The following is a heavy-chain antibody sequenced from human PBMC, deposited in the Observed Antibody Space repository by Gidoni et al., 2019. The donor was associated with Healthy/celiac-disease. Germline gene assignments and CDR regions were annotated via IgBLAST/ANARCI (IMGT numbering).Heavy chain of an antibody. Sequence: QVQLVQSGAEVKKPGASVKVSCKTSGYTFPGYYIPWVRQAPGQGLEWMGWINPNSGGTNYAQKFQGRVTRTRDTSISTAYMELSRLRSDDTAVYYCARDVGGATFLVYWGQGTLVTVSS. CDR2: INPNSGGT. CDR1: GYTFPGYY. CDR3: ARDVGGATFLVY. V-gene: IGHV1-2*02. D-gene: IGHD3-3*02. J-gene: IGHJ4*02.